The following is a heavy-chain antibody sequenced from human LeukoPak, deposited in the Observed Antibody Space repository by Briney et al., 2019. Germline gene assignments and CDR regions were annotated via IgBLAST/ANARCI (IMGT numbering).Heavy chain of an antibody. CDR3: ASFPPYMVRTDAFDI. V-gene: IGHV3-21*01. D-gene: IGHD4/OR15-4a*01. J-gene: IGHJ3*02. CDR2: ISRSSAYI. Sequence: GGSLRLSCAASGFTLSSYSMNWVRQAPGKGLGWVSSISRSSAYIYYADSVKGRFTISRDNAKSSLYLQMNSLRAEDTAVYYCASFPPYMVRTDAFDIWGQGTMVTVSS. CDR1: GFTLSSYS.